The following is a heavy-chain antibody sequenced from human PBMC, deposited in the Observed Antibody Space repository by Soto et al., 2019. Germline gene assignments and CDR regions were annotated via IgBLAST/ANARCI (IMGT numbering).Heavy chain of an antibody. V-gene: IGHV4-39*01. CDR2: IYYSGST. D-gene: IGHD2-8*01. Sequence: PSVTKSLTCTVSGGYISSSSYYWGWNRQPPGKGLEWIGSIYYSGSTYYNPSLKSRVTISVDTSKNQFSLKLSSVTAADTAVYYCARPMLANWFDPWGQGTLVTVSS. J-gene: IGHJ5*02. CDR3: ARPMLANWFDP. CDR1: GGYISSSSYY.